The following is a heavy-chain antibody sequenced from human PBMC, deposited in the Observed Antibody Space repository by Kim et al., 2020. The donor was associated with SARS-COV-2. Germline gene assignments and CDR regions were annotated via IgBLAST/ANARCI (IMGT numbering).Heavy chain of an antibody. J-gene: IGHJ4*02. CDR3: ARLGAGTDY. CDR2: GST. V-gene: IGHV4-39*01. Sequence: GSTSYNPSLKSRVTISVDTSKTQFSLKLSSVTAADTAVYYCARLGAGTDYWGQGTLVTVSS. D-gene: IGHD6-13*01.